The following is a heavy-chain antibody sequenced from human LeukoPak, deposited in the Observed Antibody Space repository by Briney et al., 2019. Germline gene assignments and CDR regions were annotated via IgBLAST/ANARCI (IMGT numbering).Heavy chain of an antibody. Sequence: ASVKVSCKASGYTFTSYGISWVRQATGQGLEWMGWMNPNSGNTGYAQKFQGRVTMTRNTSISTAYMELSSLRSEDTALYYCARGKKDSSGYYFVYWGQGTLVTVSS. V-gene: IGHV1-8*02. D-gene: IGHD3-22*01. J-gene: IGHJ4*02. CDR2: MNPNSGNT. CDR1: GYTFTSYG. CDR3: ARGKKDSSGYYFVY.